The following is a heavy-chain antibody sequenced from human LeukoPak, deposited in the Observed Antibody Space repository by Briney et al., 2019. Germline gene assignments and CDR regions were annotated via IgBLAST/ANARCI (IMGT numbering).Heavy chain of an antibody. CDR2: IYYSGST. J-gene: IGHJ4*02. CDR3: ARLIAVAGTYRGHFDY. CDR1: GGSISTYY. V-gene: IGHV4-59*08. D-gene: IGHD6-19*01. Sequence: SETLSLTCTISGGSISTYYWSWIRQPPGKGLEWIGYIYYSGSTNYNPSLMSRLTISVDTSENQFSLKLSSVTAADTAVYYCARLIAVAGTYRGHFDYWGQGALVTVSS.